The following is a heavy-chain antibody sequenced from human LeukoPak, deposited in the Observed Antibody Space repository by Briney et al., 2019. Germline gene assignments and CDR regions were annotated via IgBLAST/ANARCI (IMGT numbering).Heavy chain of an antibody. Sequence: PSETLSLTCAVYGGSFSGYYWSWIRQPPGKGLEWIGEINHSGSTNYNPSLKSRVTISVDTSKNQFSLKLSSVTAADTAVYYCARRQTSSWYFDYWGQGTLVTVSS. CDR3: ARRQTSSWYFDY. D-gene: IGHD6-13*01. CDR2: INHSGST. CDR1: GGSFSGYY. V-gene: IGHV4-34*01. J-gene: IGHJ4*02.